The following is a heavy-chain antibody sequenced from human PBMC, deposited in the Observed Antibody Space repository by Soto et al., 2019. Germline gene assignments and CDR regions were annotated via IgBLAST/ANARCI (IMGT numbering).Heavy chain of an antibody. V-gene: IGHV4-34*01. CDR2: INHSGRV. J-gene: IGHJ5*01. Sequence: QVQLKQWGAGLLKPSETLSLTCAVYGGSFSGHSWTWIRQSPGKGLEWIGDINHSGRVNYSPSLKSRATISLDTSKNQFSLTLSAVTAADTAMYYCSTRAYDTNGYYRFDPWGQGTLVTVSS. CDR1: GGSFSGHS. CDR3: STRAYDTNGYYRFDP. D-gene: IGHD3-22*01.